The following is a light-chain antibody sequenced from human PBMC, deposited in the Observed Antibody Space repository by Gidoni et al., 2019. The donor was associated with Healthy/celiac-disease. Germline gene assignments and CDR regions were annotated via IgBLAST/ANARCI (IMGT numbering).Light chain of an antibody. J-gene: IGKJ1*01. CDR1: QSVSSN. V-gene: IGKV3-15*01. Sequence: EIVMTQSPATLSVSPGERVTLSCRASQSVSSNLAWYQQKPGQAPRLLIYGASTRATGFPARFIGGGLGTDLTFTTSTFHSKIFAVYYCQQYNNWPRTFGQGTKVEIK. CDR3: QQYNNWPRT. CDR2: GAS.